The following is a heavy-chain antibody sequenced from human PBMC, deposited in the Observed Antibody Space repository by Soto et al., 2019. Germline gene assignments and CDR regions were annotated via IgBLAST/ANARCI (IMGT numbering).Heavy chain of an antibody. CDR2: IYRSGSA. CDR1: GGSINSGGYP. D-gene: IGHD3-10*01. Sequence: QLQLQESGSGLVKPSQKLSLTCTVSGGSINSGGYPCSCIRQPPGKGLEWIGYIYRSGSAYYSPSLQNRVTISVDTSKNHFSLNLTSVTAADTAVYYCAVSGRGGLDVWGQGTTVTVSS. V-gene: IGHV4-30-2*01. J-gene: IGHJ6*02. CDR3: AVSGRGGLDV.